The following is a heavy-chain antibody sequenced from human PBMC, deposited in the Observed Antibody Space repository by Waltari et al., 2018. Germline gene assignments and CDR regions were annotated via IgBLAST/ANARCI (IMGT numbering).Heavy chain of an antibody. Sequence: EVQLVESGGGLVKPGGYLRLSCAASGCNFSSYSMNWVRQAPGKWLEWVSSISSSSSYIYYADSVKGRFTISRDNAKNSLYLQMNSLRAEDTAVYYCARVGDEEYFDYWGQGTLVTVSS. CDR3: ARVGDEEYFDY. V-gene: IGHV3-21*01. CDR2: ISSSSSYI. CDR1: GCNFSSYS. D-gene: IGHD3-10*01. J-gene: IGHJ4*02.